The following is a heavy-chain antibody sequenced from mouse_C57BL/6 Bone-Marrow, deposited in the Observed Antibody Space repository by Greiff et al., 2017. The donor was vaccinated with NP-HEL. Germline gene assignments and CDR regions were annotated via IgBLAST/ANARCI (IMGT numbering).Heavy chain of an antibody. D-gene: IGHD1-1*01. CDR3: ARDDTTVVATNEPDY. Sequence: QVQLQQSGAELARPGASVKLSCKASGYTFTSYGISWVKQRTGQGLEWIGEIYPRSGNTYYNEKFKGKATLTADKSSSTAYMELRSLTSEDSAFYFCARDDTTVVATNEPDYWGQGTTLTVSS. J-gene: IGHJ2*01. CDR2: IYPRSGNT. V-gene: IGHV1-81*01. CDR1: GYTFTSYG.